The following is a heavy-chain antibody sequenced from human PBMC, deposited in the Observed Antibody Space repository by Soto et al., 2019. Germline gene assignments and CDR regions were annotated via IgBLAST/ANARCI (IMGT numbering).Heavy chain of an antibody. Sequence: ESGGGLVQPGRSLRLSCAASGFTFDDYAMHWVRQAPGKGLEWVSGISWNSGSIGYADSVKGRFTISRDNAKNSLYLQMNSLRAEDTALYYCAKDKLPDNGDYGGGWWDYWGQGTLVTVSS. CDR3: AKDKLPDNGDYGGGWWDY. J-gene: IGHJ4*02. CDR1: GFTFDDYA. CDR2: ISWNSGSI. V-gene: IGHV3-9*01. D-gene: IGHD1-7*01.